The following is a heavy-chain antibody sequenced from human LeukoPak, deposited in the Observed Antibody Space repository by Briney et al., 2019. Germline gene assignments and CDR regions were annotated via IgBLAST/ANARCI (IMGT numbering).Heavy chain of an antibody. J-gene: IGHJ4*02. V-gene: IGHV3-23*01. CDR3: AKETVGYCSGGSCYAPHY. CDR1: GFTFSSYA. CDR2: ISGSGGST. D-gene: IGHD2-15*01. Sequence: PGGSLRLSCAASGFTFSSYAMSWVRQAPGKGLEWVSAISGSGGSTYYAASVKGRFTTSRDSSKNTLYLQMNSLRAEDTAVYYCAKETVGYCSGGSCYAPHYWGQGTLVTVSS.